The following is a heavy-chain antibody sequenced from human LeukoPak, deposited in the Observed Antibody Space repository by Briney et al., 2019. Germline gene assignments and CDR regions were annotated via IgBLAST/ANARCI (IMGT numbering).Heavy chain of an antibody. V-gene: IGHV4-4*02. Sequence: PSETLSLTCAVSGGSISSSNWWSWVRQPPGKGLEWIGEIYHSGSTNYNPSLKSRVTISVDKSKNQFSLKLSSVTAADTAAYYCATTNYYDSSGYSSDYWGQGTLVTVSS. J-gene: IGHJ4*02. D-gene: IGHD3-22*01. CDR2: IYHSGST. CDR3: ATTNYYDSSGYSSDY. CDR1: GGSISSSNW.